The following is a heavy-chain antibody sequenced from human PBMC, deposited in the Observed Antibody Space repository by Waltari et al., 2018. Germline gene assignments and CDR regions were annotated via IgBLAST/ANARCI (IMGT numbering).Heavy chain of an antibody. J-gene: IGHJ4*02. CDR1: GGSINNYF. V-gene: IGHV4-59*08. D-gene: IGHD1-20*01. CDR2: IRHTGVT. Sequence: QVQLQESGPGLVKPSETLSLTCSVSGGSINNYFWNWIRHPPGKALQWIGFIRHTGVTKSNPALKSRVTMTVDTSKSQISLRLTSVSATDTAVYFCARWDSPGRYFGDWGQGTPVTVSS. CDR3: ARWDSPGRYFGD.